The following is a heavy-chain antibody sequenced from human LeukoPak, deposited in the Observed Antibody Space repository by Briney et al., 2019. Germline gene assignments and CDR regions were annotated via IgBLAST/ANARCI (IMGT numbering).Heavy chain of an antibody. V-gene: IGHV3-30*04. CDR2: ISFDGTDK. CDR3: GKATGTLGN. CDR1: GFIFTSFA. J-gene: IGHJ4*02. D-gene: IGHD1-1*01. Sequence: PGGSLRLSCAASGFIFTSFAIHWVRQAPGKGLEWVAVISFDGTDKYYADSVKGRFTISRDNSKNTLYLQMNSLTADDTAIYYCGKATGTLGNWGQGTLVTVSS.